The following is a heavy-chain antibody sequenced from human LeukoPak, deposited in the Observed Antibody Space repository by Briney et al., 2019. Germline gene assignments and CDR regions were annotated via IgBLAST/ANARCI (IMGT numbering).Heavy chain of an antibody. Sequence: SETLSLTCTVSGGSINSYYWSWIRQTPGMGLEWIGYIFSSGSTNYNPSLKSRVTISVDTSKNQFSLKLSSVTAADTAVYYCARYSLDYGDYVIVGAFDIWGQGTMVTVSS. V-gene: IGHV4-59*01. J-gene: IGHJ3*02. CDR2: IFSSGST. CDR3: ARYSLDYGDYVIVGAFDI. CDR1: GGSINSYY. D-gene: IGHD4-17*01.